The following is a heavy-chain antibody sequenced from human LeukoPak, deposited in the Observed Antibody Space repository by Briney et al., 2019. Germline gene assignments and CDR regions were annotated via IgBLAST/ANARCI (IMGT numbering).Heavy chain of an antibody. D-gene: IGHD3-16*02. CDR3: AREGRELSFLNFDY. V-gene: IGHV4-39*07. CDR2: IYYSGST. CDR1: GGSISSSSYY. J-gene: IGHJ4*02. Sequence: SETLSLTCTVSGGSISSSSYYWGWIRQPPGKGLEWIGSIYYSGSTYYNPSLKSRVTISVDTSKNQFSLKLSSVTAADTAVYYCAREGRELSFLNFDYWGQGTLVTVSS.